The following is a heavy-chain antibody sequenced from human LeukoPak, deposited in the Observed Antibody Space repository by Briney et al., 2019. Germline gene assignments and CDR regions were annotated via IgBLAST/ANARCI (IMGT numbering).Heavy chain of an antibody. V-gene: IGHV4-34*01. J-gene: IGHJ4*02. CDR3: ARSPIVLMVYSILGTRPYLDY. CDR1: GGSFSGYY. CDR2: INHSGST. Sequence: PSETLSLTCAVYGGSFSGYYWSWIRQPPGKRLEWIGEINHSGSTNYNPSLKSRVTISVDTSKNQFSLKLSSVTAAGTAVYYCARSPIVLMVYSILGTRPYLDYWGQGTLVTVSS. D-gene: IGHD2-8*01.